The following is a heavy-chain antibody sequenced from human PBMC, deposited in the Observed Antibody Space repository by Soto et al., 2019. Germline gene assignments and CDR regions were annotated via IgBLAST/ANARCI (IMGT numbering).Heavy chain of an antibody. V-gene: IGHV3-30*18. CDR2: ISYDGSNK. Sequence: QVQLVESGGGVVQPGRSLRLSCAASGFIFSGYGMHWVRQAPGKGLEGVAVISYDGSNKYYADSVKGRFTISRDNSKNTLYLQMNSLRAEDTAVYYCAKVLEQWLVLGPPLGYWGQGTLVTVSS. D-gene: IGHD6-19*01. CDR3: AKVLEQWLVLGPPLGY. CDR1: GFIFSGYG. J-gene: IGHJ4*02.